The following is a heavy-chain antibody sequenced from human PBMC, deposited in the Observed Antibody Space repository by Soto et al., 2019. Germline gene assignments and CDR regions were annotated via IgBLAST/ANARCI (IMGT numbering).Heavy chain of an antibody. CDR3: ARDQYQLLYYYYGMDV. D-gene: IGHD2-2*01. J-gene: IGHJ6*02. Sequence: QVQLVQSGDEVKKPGASVKVSCKASGYTFNRFAISWVRKAPGQGLEWMGWISGYNGNTDYAQKFQGRVTMTTETSTSTAYMEVRSLRSDDTAVYYCARDQYQLLYYYYGMDVWGQGSTVTVSS. CDR1: GYTFNRFA. CDR2: ISGYNGNT. V-gene: IGHV1-18*01.